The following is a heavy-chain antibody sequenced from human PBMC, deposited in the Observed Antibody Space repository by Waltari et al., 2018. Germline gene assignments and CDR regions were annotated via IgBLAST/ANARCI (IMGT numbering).Heavy chain of an antibody. CDR1: GFTFSTYG. V-gene: IGHV3-23*01. Sequence: EVQLLESGGGLVQPGGSLRLSCAASGFTFSTYGMSWVRQAPGKGLEWVSGISGTGGSTYYAGSVKGRFTISRDNSKKTLYLQMNGLRADDTAIYYCASANRPISSSWYYFDYWGQGTLVSVSS. CDR3: ASANRPISSSWYYFDY. CDR2: ISGTGGST. D-gene: IGHD6-13*01. J-gene: IGHJ4*02.